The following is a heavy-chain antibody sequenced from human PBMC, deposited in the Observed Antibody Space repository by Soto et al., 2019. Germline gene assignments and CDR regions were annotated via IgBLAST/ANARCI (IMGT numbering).Heavy chain of an antibody. V-gene: IGHV4-31*03. CDR1: GGSISSGGYY. CDR3: ARVRYCSGGSCLSGAFDI. J-gene: IGHJ3*02. CDR2: IYYSGST. Sequence: QVQLQESGPGLVKPSQTLSLTCTVSGGSISSGGYYWSWIRQHPGKGLEWIGYIYYSGSTYYNPSLKSRVTISVDTSKNQFSLKLSSVTAADPAVYYCARVRYCSGGSCLSGAFDIWGQGTMVTVSS. D-gene: IGHD2-15*01.